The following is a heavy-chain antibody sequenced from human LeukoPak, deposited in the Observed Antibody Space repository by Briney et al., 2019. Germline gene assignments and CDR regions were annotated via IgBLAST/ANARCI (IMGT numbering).Heavy chain of an antibody. D-gene: IGHD3-10*01. CDR3: ARHPLRKVYYYGSGSYYNGFDY. Sequence: SETLSLTCTVSGGSISTYYWSWIRQPPGKGLEWIGYIYYTGSTNYNPSLKSRVTISVDTSKNQFSLKLSSVTAADTAVYYCARHPLRKVYYYGSGSYYNGFDYWGQGTLVTVSS. CDR1: GGSISTYY. V-gene: IGHV4-59*08. CDR2: IYYTGST. J-gene: IGHJ4*02.